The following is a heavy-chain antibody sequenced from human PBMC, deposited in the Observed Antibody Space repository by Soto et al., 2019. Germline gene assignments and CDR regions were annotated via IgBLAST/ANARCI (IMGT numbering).Heavy chain of an antibody. J-gene: IGHJ5*02. CDR1: GGSISDISYC. V-gene: IGHV4-39*01. D-gene: IGHD2-15*01. Sequence: ETLSLTXTVSGGSISDISYCWGWIRQPPGKGLQWIGCMFYSGATYYNPSLKNRVTLSVDTSNNEFSLKLVSVTAPDTAVYYCARHKSGSDWLDPWGQGTLVTVSS. CDR3: ARHKSGSDWLDP. CDR2: MFYSGAT.